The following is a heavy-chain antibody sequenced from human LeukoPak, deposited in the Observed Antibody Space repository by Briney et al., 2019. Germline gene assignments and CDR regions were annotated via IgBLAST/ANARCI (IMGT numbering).Heavy chain of an antibody. V-gene: IGHV4-34*01. CDR2: VNDRGST. CDR3: ARGGCNSTSCYLIWMYMDV. Sequence: PSETLSLTCAVYGGSFSDYCWNWIRQPPGKGLEWIGEVNDRGSTNYNPSLKSRVSISVDTSKKEFSLRLSSVTAADTAVYYCARGGCNSTSCYLIWMYMDVWGKGTTVTVSS. J-gene: IGHJ6*03. D-gene: IGHD2-2*01. CDR1: GGSFSDYC.